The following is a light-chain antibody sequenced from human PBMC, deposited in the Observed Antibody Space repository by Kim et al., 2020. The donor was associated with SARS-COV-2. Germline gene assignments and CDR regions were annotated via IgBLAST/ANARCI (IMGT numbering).Light chain of an antibody. V-gene: IGKV3-20*01. CDR2: GAA. CDR1: RSVSGSA. CDR3: QQYGSSPPYT. J-gene: IGKJ2*01. Sequence: GERASLSCRASRSVSGSALAWNQQKPGQAPRLRSDGAARRATGIPDRFSGSGSGTDFTVSISRVGPEDCAVDYCQQYGSSPPYTFGQGTKLGI.